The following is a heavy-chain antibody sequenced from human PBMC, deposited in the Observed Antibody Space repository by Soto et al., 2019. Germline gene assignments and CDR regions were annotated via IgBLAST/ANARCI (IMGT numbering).Heavy chain of an antibody. J-gene: IGHJ3*02. Sequence: GGSLRLSCVASGFTFSSYGMNWVRQGPGKGLEWLSFISKSGTTTYYADSVKGRFTISRDNSKNTLYLQMNSLRAEDTAVYYCAKSPGGYYSFDIWGQGTMVTVSS. V-gene: IGHV3-48*01. CDR2: ISKSGTTT. CDR1: GFTFSSYG. CDR3: AKSPGGYYSFDI. D-gene: IGHD3-3*01.